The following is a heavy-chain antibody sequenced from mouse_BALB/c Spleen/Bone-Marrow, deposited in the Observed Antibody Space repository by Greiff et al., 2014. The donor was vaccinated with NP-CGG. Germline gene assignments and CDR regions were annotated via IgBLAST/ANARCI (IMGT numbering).Heavy chain of an antibody. J-gene: IGHJ3*01. CDR1: GYSITSGYS. CDR2: IPYSGST. Sequence: EVQGVESGPDLVKPSQSLSLTCTVTGYSITSGYSWHWIRQFPGNKLEWMGYIPYSGSTNYDPSLKSRISITRDTSQNQFFLQLKSVTTEDTATYYCARREGNHAAWFAYWGQGTLVTVSA. V-gene: IGHV3-1*02. D-gene: IGHD2-1*01. CDR3: ARREGNHAAWFAY.